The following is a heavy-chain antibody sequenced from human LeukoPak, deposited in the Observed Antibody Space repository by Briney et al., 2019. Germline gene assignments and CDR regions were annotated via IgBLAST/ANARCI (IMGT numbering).Heavy chain of an antibody. CDR1: GFTFSSYA. V-gene: IGHV3-23*01. CDR3: AKGDCSSTSCYSEYYYYGMDV. J-gene: IGHJ6*04. D-gene: IGHD2-2*02. Sequence: PGGSLRLSCAASGFTFSSYAMSWVRQAPGKGLEWVSAISGSGGSTYYADSVKGRFTISRDNSKNTLYLQTNSLRAEDTAVYYCAKGDCSSTSCYSEYYYYGMDVWGKGTTVTVSS. CDR2: ISGSGGST.